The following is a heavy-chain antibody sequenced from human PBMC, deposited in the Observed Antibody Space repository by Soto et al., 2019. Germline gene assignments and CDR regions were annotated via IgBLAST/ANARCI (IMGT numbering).Heavy chain of an antibody. V-gene: IGHV4-59*08. J-gene: IGHJ5*02. CDR3: AGSTGWYWFDP. D-gene: IGHD6-19*01. Sequence: SETLSLTYTVSGGSISSYYWSWIRQPPGKGLEWIASIHYSGSTKYNPSLKSRVTVSVDTSKNQFSLKLSSVTAADTAVYYCAGSTGWYWFDPWGQGTLVTVSS. CDR1: GGSISSYY. CDR2: IHYSGST.